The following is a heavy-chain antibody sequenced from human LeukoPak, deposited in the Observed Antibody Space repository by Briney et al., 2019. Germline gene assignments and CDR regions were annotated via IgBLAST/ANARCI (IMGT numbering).Heavy chain of an antibody. CDR3: ARKGSSSCFDY. J-gene: IGHJ4*02. D-gene: IGHD6-6*01. CDR2: INPTGGST. Sequence: ASGKVSCKASGYTFISYQMHWVRQAPGQGLEWMGIINPTGGSTSHAQKFQGRVTMTRDTSTSTVYMELSSLRSEDTAVYYCARKGSSSCFDYWGQGTLVTVSS. CDR1: GYTFISYQ. V-gene: IGHV1-46*01.